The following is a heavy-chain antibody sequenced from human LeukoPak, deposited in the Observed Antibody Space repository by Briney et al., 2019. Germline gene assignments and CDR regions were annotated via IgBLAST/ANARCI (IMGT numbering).Heavy chain of an antibody. Sequence: GGSLRLSCAASGFTFDDYGMSWVRQAPGKGLEWVSGINWNGGRISYADSVKGRFTISRDNAKNSLYLQMNSLRAEDTALYYCAKVGGSSYYYYMDVWGKGTTVTVSS. J-gene: IGHJ6*03. CDR3: AKVGGSSYYYYMDV. CDR1: GFTFDDYG. CDR2: INWNGGRI. D-gene: IGHD1-26*01. V-gene: IGHV3-20*04.